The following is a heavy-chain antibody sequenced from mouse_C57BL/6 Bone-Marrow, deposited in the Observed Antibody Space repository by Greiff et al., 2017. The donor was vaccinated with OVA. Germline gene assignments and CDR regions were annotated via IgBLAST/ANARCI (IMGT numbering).Heavy chain of an antibody. CDR1: GYSFTGYF. J-gene: IGHJ3*01. V-gene: IGHV1-20*01. CDR3: AREGVLTTWFAY. D-gene: IGHD2-12*01. Sequence: EVKLMESGPELVKPGDSVKISCKASGYSFTGYFMNWVMQSHGKSLEWIGRINPYNGDTFYNQKFKGKATLTVDKSSSTAHMELRSLTSEDSAVYYCAREGVLTTWFAYWGQGTLVTVSA. CDR2: INPYNGDT.